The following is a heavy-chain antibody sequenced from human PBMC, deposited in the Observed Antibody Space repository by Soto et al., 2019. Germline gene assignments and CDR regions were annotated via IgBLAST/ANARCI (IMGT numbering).Heavy chain of an antibody. V-gene: IGHV4-4*07. CDR2: IYTSGST. Sequence: QVQLQESGPGLVKPSETLSLTCTVSGGSISSYYWSWIRQPAGKGLEWIGRIYTSGSTNYNPSLKSRVTMAVYTSKNQFSLKLSSVTAADTAVYYCARDRLYSGSYFRAFDIWGQGTMVTVSS. J-gene: IGHJ3*02. CDR3: ARDRLYSGSYFRAFDI. D-gene: IGHD1-26*01. CDR1: GGSISSYY.